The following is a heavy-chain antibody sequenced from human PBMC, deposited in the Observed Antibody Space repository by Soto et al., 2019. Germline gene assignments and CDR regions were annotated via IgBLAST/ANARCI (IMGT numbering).Heavy chain of an antibody. CDR1: GYTFTSYG. V-gene: IGHV1-18*01. CDR2: ISAYNGNT. CDR3: ARDWTQAYCGGDCYLRAFDI. J-gene: IGHJ3*02. D-gene: IGHD2-21*02. Sequence: QVKLVQSGAEVKKPGASVKVSCKASGYTFTSYGISWVRQAPGQGLEWMGWISAYNGNTNYAQKLQGRVNMTTDTSTSTAYMELRSLRSDDTAVYYCARDWTQAYCGGDCYLRAFDIWGQGTMVTVSS.